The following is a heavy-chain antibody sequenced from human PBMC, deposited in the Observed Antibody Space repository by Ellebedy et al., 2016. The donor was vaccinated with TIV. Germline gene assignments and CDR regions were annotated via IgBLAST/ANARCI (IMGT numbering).Heavy chain of an antibody. CDR1: GGSFSGYY. Sequence: SETLSLTXAVYGGSFSGYYWSWIRQPPGKGLEWIGEINHSGSTNYNPSLKSRVTISVDTSKNQFSLKLSSVTAADTAVYYCARGRREAVVDLVNYFDYWGQGTLVTVSS. CDR2: INHSGST. D-gene: IGHD2-15*01. CDR3: ARGRREAVVDLVNYFDY. V-gene: IGHV4-34*01. J-gene: IGHJ4*02.